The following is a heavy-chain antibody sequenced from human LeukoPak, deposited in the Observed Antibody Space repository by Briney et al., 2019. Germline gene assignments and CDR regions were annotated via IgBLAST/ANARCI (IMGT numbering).Heavy chain of an antibody. CDR1: GGSFSGYY. Sequence: SETLSLTCAVYGGSFSGYYWSWIHQTPGKGLEWIGEINHSGSTNYKPSLKSRVTISVDTSKSQLSLKLSSVTAADTAVYYCARVYCSSTSCHYYFDYWGQGTLVTVSS. CDR3: ARVYCSSTSCHYYFDY. CDR2: INHSGST. D-gene: IGHD2-2*01. J-gene: IGHJ4*02. V-gene: IGHV4-34*01.